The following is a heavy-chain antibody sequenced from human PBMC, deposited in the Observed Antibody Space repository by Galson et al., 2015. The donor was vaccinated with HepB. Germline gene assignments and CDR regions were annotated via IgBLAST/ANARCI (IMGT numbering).Heavy chain of an antibody. Sequence: CAISGDSVSSNNAAWNWIRQSPSRGLEWLGRTYYRSKWSYDYAVSVKSRITINPDTSKNQFTLQLRSVTPEDTAVYYCARGGTGYCTTTICSFDYWGQGTLVTVSS. CDR1: GDSVSSNNAA. CDR2: TYYRSKWSY. J-gene: IGHJ4*02. D-gene: IGHD2-2*01. V-gene: IGHV6-1*01. CDR3: ARGGTGYCTTTICSFDY.